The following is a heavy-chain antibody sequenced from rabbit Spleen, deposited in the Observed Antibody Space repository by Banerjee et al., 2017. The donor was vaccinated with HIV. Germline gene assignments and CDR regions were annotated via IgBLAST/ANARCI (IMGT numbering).Heavy chain of an antibody. V-gene: IGHV1S45*01. CDR1: GFSFSSSYY. D-gene: IGHD1-1*01. J-gene: IGHJ6*01. Sequence: QEQLVESGGGLVQPEGSLTLTCTASGFSFSSSYYMCWVRQAPGKGLEWIACIYGGSGASTAYASWAKGRFTISKTSSTTVTLQMTSLTAADTATYFCARDTSSSFSSYGMDLWGPGTLVTVS. CDR3: ARDTSSSFSSYGMDL. CDR2: IYGGSGAST.